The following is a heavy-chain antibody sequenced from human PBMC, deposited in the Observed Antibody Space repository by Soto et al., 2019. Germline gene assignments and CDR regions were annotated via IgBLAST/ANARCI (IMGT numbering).Heavy chain of an antibody. Sequence: GESLKISCQGSGYSFTSYWIGWVRQMPGKGLEWMGIIYPGDSDTRYSPSFQGRVTISADKFTGTAYMELTGLRSDDTAVYYCAGDPDSHYNDSHASSYPWGQGTLVTVSS. CDR2: IYPGDSDT. V-gene: IGHV5-51*01. CDR3: AGDPDSHYNDSHASSYP. D-gene: IGHD4-4*01. CDR1: GYSFTSYW. J-gene: IGHJ5*02.